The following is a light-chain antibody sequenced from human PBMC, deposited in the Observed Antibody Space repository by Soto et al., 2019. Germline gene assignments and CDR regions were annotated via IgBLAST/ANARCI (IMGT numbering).Light chain of an antibody. J-gene: IGKJ1*01. CDR3: QQYDKYST. V-gene: IGKV1-5*01. Sequence: TQMTQSPSTLSASVGYTVTITCRASQSISVSLAWYQQKPGKAPNLMIYDASTLQGGVPSRFSGSGYGTEFTLTATSLQPEDFATYFCQQYDKYSTFGHGTKVDIK. CDR2: DAS. CDR1: QSISVS.